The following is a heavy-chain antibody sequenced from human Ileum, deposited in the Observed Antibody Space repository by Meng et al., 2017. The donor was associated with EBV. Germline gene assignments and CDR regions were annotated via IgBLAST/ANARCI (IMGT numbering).Heavy chain of an antibody. J-gene: IGHJ4*02. Sequence: XHLLEXXXDLVQPGXSLRLSCATSGFTFNAYAMSWVRQAPGKGPEWVSGISGIGDSTYYADSVKGRFTISRDNSRNTLFLQMNTLTAEDTAVYYCAKATTIPTWGQGTLVTVSS. CDR1: GFTFNAYA. CDR3: AKATTIPT. D-gene: IGHD5-12*01. V-gene: IGHV3-23*01. CDR2: ISGIGDST.